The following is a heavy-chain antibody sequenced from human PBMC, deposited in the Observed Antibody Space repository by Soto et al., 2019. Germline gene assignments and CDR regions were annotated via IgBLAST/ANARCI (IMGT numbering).Heavy chain of an antibody. CDR1: GYIFTSYA. J-gene: IGHJ4*02. V-gene: IGHV1-3*01. D-gene: IGHD2-21*02. Sequence: ASGKVSCKAAGYIFTSYAMHWVRQAPGQRLEWMGWINAGNGNTKYSQKFQGRVTITRDTSASTAYMELSSLRSEDTAVYYCARSIVVVTAADYWGQGTLVTVSS. CDR2: INAGNGNT. CDR3: ARSIVVVTAADY.